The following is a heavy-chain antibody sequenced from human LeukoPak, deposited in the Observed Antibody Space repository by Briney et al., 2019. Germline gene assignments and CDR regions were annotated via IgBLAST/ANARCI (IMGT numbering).Heavy chain of an antibody. D-gene: IGHD1-26*01. Sequence: ASVKVSCKASGGTFSSYAISWVRQAPGQGLEWMGGIIPIFGTANYAQKFQGRVTITADESTSTAYMELSSLRSEDTAVYYCARAEGATTDAFDIWGQGTMVTVSS. J-gene: IGHJ3*02. V-gene: IGHV1-69*13. CDR3: ARAEGATTDAFDI. CDR2: IIPIFGTA. CDR1: GGTFSSYA.